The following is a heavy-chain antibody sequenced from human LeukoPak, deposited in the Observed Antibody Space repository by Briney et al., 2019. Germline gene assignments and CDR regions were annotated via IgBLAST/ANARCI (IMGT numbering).Heavy chain of an antibody. CDR3: ARGVRIAAPLDY. V-gene: IGHV4-59*01. Sequence: SETLSLTCSVSGGSISSYYWSWIRQPPGKGLEWIGYINYSGSTNYNPSLKSRVTISIDTSKNQFSLKLSSVTAADTAVYYCARGVRIAAPLDYWGQGTLVTVSS. D-gene: IGHD6-13*01. J-gene: IGHJ4*02. CDR2: INYSGST. CDR1: GGSISSYY.